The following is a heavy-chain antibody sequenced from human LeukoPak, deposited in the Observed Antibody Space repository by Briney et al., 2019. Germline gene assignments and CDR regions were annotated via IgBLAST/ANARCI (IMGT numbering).Heavy chain of an antibody. Sequence: GASVKVSCKASGGTSSSYAISWVRQAPGQGLEWMGRIIPILGIANYAQKFQGRVTITADKSTSTAYMELSSLRSEDTAVYYCARDGPEWFGNLWWFDPWGQGTLVTVSS. CDR2: IIPILGIA. CDR1: GGTSSSYA. D-gene: IGHD3-10*01. CDR3: ARDGPEWFGNLWWFDP. J-gene: IGHJ5*02. V-gene: IGHV1-69*04.